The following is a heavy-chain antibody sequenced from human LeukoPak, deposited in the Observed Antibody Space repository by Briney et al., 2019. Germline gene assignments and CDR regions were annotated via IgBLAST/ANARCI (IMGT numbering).Heavy chain of an antibody. Sequence: TGGSLRLSCAASGFAFSTYGMHWVRQAPGKGLEWVAVISYDGSNKYYADSVKGRFTISRDNAKNTLYLQMNSLTAEDTAVYYCARAGYYGGKRNALDIWGQGTMVTVSS. J-gene: IGHJ3*02. V-gene: IGHV3-33*05. CDR1: GFAFSTYG. D-gene: IGHD4-23*01. CDR2: ISYDGSNK. CDR3: ARAGYYGGKRNALDI.